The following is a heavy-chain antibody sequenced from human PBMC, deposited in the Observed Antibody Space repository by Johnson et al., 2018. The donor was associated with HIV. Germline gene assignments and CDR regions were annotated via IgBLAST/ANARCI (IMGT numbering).Heavy chain of an antibody. CDR1: GFTFSSYG. CDR2: ISSDGSID. V-gene: IGHV3-30*03. J-gene: IGHJ3*02. Sequence: QVQLVESGGGVVQPGRSLRLSCAPSGFTFSSYGMHWVRQAPGKGLEWVAVISSDGSIDYYVDSVKGRFTISRDISKNTLYLPMDSLRPDDTALYYCARGRKDIGAADGLDNDAFDMWGQGTLVTISS. D-gene: IGHD6-13*01. CDR3: ARGRKDIGAADGLDNDAFDM.